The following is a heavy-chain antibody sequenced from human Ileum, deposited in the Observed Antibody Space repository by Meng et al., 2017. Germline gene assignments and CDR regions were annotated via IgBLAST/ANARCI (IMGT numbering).Heavy chain of an antibody. V-gene: IGHV4-4*02. Sequence: QVRLPGAGPGLVKPSETLSLTCAVSGGSIESNNWWTWIRQPPGQGLEWIGEVYHSGSTHYNPSLQSRVTISIDNSKNRFSLSLNSVTAADTAIYYCARADYVRYFDLWGRGTLVTVSS. CDR1: GGSIESNNW. D-gene: IGHD3-10*02. J-gene: IGHJ2*01. CDR2: VYHSGST. CDR3: ARADYVRYFDL.